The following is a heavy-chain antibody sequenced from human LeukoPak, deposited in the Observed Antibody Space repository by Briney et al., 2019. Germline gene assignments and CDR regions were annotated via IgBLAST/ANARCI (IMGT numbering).Heavy chain of an antibody. Sequence: GGSLRLSCAASEFDFSTHAMTWVRQAPGKGLEWVSAISISGTKTYYADSVKGRFTISRDNSKNTLYLQVYSLRAEDTAVYYCVFQGYDSSGYYFDYWGQGTLVTVSS. D-gene: IGHD3-22*01. V-gene: IGHV3-23*01. CDR3: VFQGYDSSGYYFDY. J-gene: IGHJ4*02. CDR1: EFDFSTHA. CDR2: ISISGTKT.